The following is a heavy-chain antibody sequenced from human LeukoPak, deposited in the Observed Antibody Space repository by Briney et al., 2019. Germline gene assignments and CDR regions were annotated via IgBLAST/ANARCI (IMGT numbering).Heavy chain of an antibody. D-gene: IGHD6-6*01. CDR3: ARDLRIAAGDWFDP. CDR2: IYYSGST. J-gene: IGHJ5*02. CDR1: GGSISSGDYY. Sequence: PSETLSLTCTVSGGSISSGDYYWSWIRQPPGKGLEWIGYIYYSGSTYYNPSLKSRVTISVDTSKNQFSLKLSSVTAADTAVYYCARDLRIAAGDWFDPWGQGTLVTVSS. V-gene: IGHV4-30-4*02.